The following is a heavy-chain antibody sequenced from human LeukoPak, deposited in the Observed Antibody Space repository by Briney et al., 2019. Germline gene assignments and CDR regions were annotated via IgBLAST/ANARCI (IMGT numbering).Heavy chain of an antibody. CDR3: ARDSLWFGELNNY. CDR1: VLTYISYW. Sequence: GWSLRLSFAATVLTYISYWMHWVRPAPGRGVAWVANIKQDGREKYYVDSVKGRFTISRDNAKNSLYLQMNSLRAEDTAVYYCARDSLWFGELNNYWGQGTLVTVSS. J-gene: IGHJ4*02. CDR2: IKQDGREK. D-gene: IGHD3-10*01. V-gene: IGHV3-7*01.